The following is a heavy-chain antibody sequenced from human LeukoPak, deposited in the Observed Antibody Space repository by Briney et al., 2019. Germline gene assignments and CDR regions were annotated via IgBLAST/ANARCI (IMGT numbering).Heavy chain of an antibody. CDR1: GFTFSDYS. Sequence: GGSLRLSCAASGFTFSDYSMYWVRQVPGKGLEYVSGISSNGITTYYANSVKGRFSISRDISKNTLYLQMDSLRAEDMAVYYCARSIAVAGPYYFDYWGQGTLVTVSS. CDR3: ARSIAVAGPYYFDY. J-gene: IGHJ4*02. CDR2: ISSNGITT. V-gene: IGHV3-64*01. D-gene: IGHD6-19*01.